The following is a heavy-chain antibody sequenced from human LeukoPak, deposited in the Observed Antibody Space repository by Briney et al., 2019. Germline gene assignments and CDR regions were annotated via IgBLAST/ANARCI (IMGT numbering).Heavy chain of an antibody. CDR2: INHSGRT. J-gene: IGHJ5*02. V-gene: IGHV4-34*01. CDR3: ARGGYDFWSGSSCWFDH. CDR1: GGSFSGYY. Sequence: PSETLSLTCAVYGGSFSGYYWSWIRQPPGKGLEWRGEINHSGRTNYNPSLKSRVTISVETCKKKFSLKLSSVTAADTAVYYCARGGYDFWSGSSCWFDHWGQGTLVTVSS. D-gene: IGHD3-3*01.